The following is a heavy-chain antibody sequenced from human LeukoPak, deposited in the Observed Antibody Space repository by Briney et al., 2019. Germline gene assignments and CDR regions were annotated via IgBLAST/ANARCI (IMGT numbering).Heavy chain of an antibody. CDR1: GFTFSSYA. CDR3: AKAPYYYDSSGYLVY. D-gene: IGHD3-22*01. J-gene: IGHJ4*02. Sequence: GGSLRLSYAASGFTFSSYAMSWVRQAPGKGLEWVSAISGSGGSTYYADSVKGRFTISRDNSKNTLYLQMNSLRAEDTAVYYCAKAPYYYDSSGYLVYWSQGTLVTVSS. V-gene: IGHV3-23*01. CDR2: ISGSGGST.